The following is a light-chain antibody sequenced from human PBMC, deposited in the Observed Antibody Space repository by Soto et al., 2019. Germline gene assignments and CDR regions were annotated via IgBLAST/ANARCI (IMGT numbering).Light chain of an antibody. V-gene: IGLV2-14*01. CDR2: DVS. J-gene: IGLJ1*01. CDR3: SSHTSSSTSYV. Sequence: QSVLTQPASVSGSPGQSITISCTGTSSDVGGYNYVSWYQQHPGKAPKLMIYDVSNRPSGVSNRFSGSKSASTASLTISGLQAEDEADYYCSSHTSSSTSYVFGTGTKLTVL. CDR1: SSDVGGYNY.